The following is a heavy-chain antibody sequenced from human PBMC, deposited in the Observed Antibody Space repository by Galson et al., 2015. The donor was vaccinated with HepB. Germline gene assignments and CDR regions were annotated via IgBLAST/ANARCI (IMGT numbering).Heavy chain of an antibody. Sequence: SLRLSCAASGFTFSTYGIHWVRQAPGKGLEWVAIISYNGNNKDYADSVKGRCTISRDNSKNTLDLQLNSLRTEDTAVYYCAKEGWGDVIVVPVANYYYYMDVWGKVTMVTVSS. CDR1: GFTFSTYG. CDR2: ISYNGNNK. D-gene: IGHD2-2*01. CDR3: AKEGWGDVIVVPVANYYYYMDV. V-gene: IGHV3-30*18. J-gene: IGHJ6*03.